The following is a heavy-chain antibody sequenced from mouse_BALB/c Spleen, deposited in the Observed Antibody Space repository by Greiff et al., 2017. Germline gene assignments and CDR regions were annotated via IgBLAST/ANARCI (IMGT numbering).Heavy chain of an antibody. J-gene: IGHJ2*01. CDR2: ISSGGSYT. Sequence: DVKLVESGGGLVKPGGSLKLSCAASGFTFSSYAMSWVRQSPEKRLEWVAEISSGGSYTYYPDTVTGRFTISRDNAKNTLYLEMSSLRSEDTAMYYCAREDTTVPGYFDYWGQGTTLTVSS. CDR3: AREDTTVPGYFDY. V-gene: IGHV5-9-4*01. CDR1: GFTFSSYA. D-gene: IGHD1-1*01.